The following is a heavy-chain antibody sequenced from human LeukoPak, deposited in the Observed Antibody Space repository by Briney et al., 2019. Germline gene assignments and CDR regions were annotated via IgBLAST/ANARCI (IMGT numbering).Heavy chain of an antibody. CDR1: GGSISSGGYY. Sequence: PSETLSLTCTVSGGSISSGGYYWSWIRQPPGKGLEWIGYIYNSGSTYYTPSLKSRVTISVDTSKNQFSLKLSSVTAADTAVYYCAGASTVTTSQVDYWGQGTLVTVSS. D-gene: IGHD4-17*01. V-gene: IGHV4-31*03. CDR2: IYNSGST. J-gene: IGHJ4*02. CDR3: AGASTVTTSQVDY.